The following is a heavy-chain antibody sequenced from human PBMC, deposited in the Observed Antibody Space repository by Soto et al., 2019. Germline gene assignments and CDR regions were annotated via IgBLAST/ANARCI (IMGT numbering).Heavy chain of an antibody. D-gene: IGHD3-10*01. CDR3: ARAPLLFGELFLDY. Sequence: ASVKVSCKASGYTFTSYDINWVRQATGQGLEWMGWLNPNSGNTGDAQKFQGRVTMTRNTSISIAYMELSSLRSEDTAVYYCARAPLLFGELFLDYWGQGTLVTVSS. CDR1: GYTFTSYD. J-gene: IGHJ4*02. CDR2: LNPNSGNT. V-gene: IGHV1-8*01.